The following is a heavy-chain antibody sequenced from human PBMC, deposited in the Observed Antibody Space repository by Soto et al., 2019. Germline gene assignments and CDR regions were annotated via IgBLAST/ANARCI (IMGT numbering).Heavy chain of an antibody. CDR2: IYPGDSDT. CDR3: ARLRDYVWGSYRSPSYYFDY. V-gene: IGHV5-51*01. Sequence: PGESLKISCKGSGYSFTSYWIGWVRQMPGKGLEWMGIIYPGDSDTRYSPSFQGQVTISADKSISTAYLQWSSLKASDTAMYYCARLRDYVWGSYRSPSYYFDYWGQGTLVTVSS. D-gene: IGHD3-16*02. CDR1: GYSFTSYW. J-gene: IGHJ4*02.